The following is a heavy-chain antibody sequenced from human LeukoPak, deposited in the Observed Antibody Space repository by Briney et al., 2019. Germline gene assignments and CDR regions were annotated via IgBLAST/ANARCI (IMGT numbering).Heavy chain of an antibody. J-gene: IGHJ4*02. CDR3: ASGGGYSSSRPIDY. Sequence: SETLSLTCTVSGASISSYYWSWIRQPPGKGLEWIGEINHSGSTNYNPSLKSRVTISVDTSKNQFSLKLSSVTAADTAVYYCASGGGYSSSRPIDYWGQGTLVTVSS. CDR2: INHSGST. V-gene: IGHV4-34*01. D-gene: IGHD6-13*01. CDR1: GASISSYY.